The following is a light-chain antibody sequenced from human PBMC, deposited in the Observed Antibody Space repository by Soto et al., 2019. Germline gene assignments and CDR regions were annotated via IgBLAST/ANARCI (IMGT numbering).Light chain of an antibody. V-gene: IGKV1-5*03. CDR2: EAS. CDR3: QQYNSYPGT. CDR1: QSISSW. Sequence: DIQMTQSPSTLSASVGDRVTITCRASQSISSWLAWYQQKPGKAPKLLIYEASSLESGVPSRFSGSGSGTXXXLXISXLXPXDIATYYCQQYNSYPGTFGQGTKVEIK. J-gene: IGKJ1*01.